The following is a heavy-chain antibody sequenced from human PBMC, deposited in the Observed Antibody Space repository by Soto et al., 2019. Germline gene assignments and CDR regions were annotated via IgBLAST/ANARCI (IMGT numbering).Heavy chain of an antibody. D-gene: IGHD2-2*01. CDR3: AKRPASIITFDY. J-gene: IGHJ4*02. V-gene: IGHV3-23*01. CDR1: GFTFSNYA. CDR2: ISGNGGST. Sequence: PGGSLRLSCAASGFTFSNYAMSWVRQAPGKGLEWVSTISGNGGSTYYADSVKGRFTISRDNSKNMLFLQIGSLRDDDSAVYYCAKRPASIITFDYWGQGTPVTVSS.